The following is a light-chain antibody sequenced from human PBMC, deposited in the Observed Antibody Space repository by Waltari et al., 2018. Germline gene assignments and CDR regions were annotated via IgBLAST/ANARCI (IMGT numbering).Light chain of an antibody. V-gene: IGLV3-21*04. CDR1: NIGSKR. J-gene: IGLJ2*01. CDR3: QVWDGSSDHSVV. CDR2: YDS. Sequence: SYVLTQPPSVSVAPGKTAQITCGGNNIGSKRVHWYQQKPGQAPVVVINYDSDRPSGIPERVSGSNSGNTATLTISRVEAGDEADYYCQVWDGSSDHSVVFGGGTKLTVL.